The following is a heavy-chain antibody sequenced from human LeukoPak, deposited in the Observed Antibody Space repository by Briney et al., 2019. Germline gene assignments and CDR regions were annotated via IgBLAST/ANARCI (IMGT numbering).Heavy chain of an antibody. CDR1: GYIFTNYG. CDR2: ISAHKGNT. V-gene: IGHV1-18*01. CDR3: ARDLHWGERWATEPVFYWLDS. J-gene: IGHJ5*01. Sequence: ASVKVSCKTSGYIFTNYGFSWVRQAPGQGLEWMGWISAHKGNTNYAQKFQGRFTMTTDTSTSTAYMELRGLRSDDTAVYYCARDLHWGERWATEPVFYWLDSWGQGALVTVSS. D-gene: IGHD3-16*01.